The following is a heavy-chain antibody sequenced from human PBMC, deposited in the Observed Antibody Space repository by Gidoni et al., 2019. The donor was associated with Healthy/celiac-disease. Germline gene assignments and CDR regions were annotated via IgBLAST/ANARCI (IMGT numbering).Heavy chain of an antibody. CDR1: GFTFSSYS. CDR2: SSSSSSYI. V-gene: IGHV3-21*01. D-gene: IGHD3-10*01. CDR3: ARDDYGSGSPLDY. J-gene: IGHJ4*02. Sequence: EVQLVESGGGLVKPGGSLRLSCAASGFTFSSYSMNWVRQAPGKGLEWVSSSSSSSSYIYYADSVKGRFTISRDNAKNSLYLQMNSLRAEDTAVYYCARDDYGSGSPLDYWGQGTLVTVSS.